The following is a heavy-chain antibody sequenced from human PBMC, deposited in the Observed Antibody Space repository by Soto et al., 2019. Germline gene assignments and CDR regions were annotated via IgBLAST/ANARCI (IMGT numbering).Heavy chain of an antibody. D-gene: IGHD1-26*01. CDR3: ARRSLSGTLSWTDY. CDR2: ISSYNNSHT. J-gene: IGHJ4*02. Sequence: QVQLVQSGAEVKKPGASVKVSCKASGYTFTNYAINGVRQAPGQGLEWMGWISSYNNSHTMSAQNLLGRVTMTTDTAPSPSYMRLMSLRSDDTAVYYCARRSLSGTLSWTDYWRQGTLITVSS. V-gene: IGHV1-18*01. CDR1: GYTFTNYA.